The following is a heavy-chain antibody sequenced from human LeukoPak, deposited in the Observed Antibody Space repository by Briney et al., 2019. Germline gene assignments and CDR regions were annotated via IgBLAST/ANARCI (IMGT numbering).Heavy chain of an antibody. CDR2: INHSGST. CDR3: ARDEYSSSWPYYFDY. Sequence: SETLSLTCAVYGGFFSGYYWSWIRQPPGKGLEWIGEINHSGSTNYNPSLKSRVTISVDTSKNQFSLKLSSVTAADTAVYYCARDEYSSSWPYYFDYWGQGTLVTVSS. D-gene: IGHD6-13*01. J-gene: IGHJ4*02. CDR1: GGFFSGYY. V-gene: IGHV4-34*01.